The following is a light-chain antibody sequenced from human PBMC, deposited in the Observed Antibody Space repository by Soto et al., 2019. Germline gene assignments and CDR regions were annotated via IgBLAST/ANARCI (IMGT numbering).Light chain of an antibody. J-gene: IGKJ1*01. CDR1: QVISSC. CDR3: QQYNPYVT. CDR2: DAS. Sequence: IQMTQSPSTLSASVGDRVTITCRASQVISSCSAWYQQKPGKAPKLLIYDASSLQSGVPSRFSGSGSGTEFTITISSLQPDDFATYFCQQYNPYVTFGQGTKVDI. V-gene: IGKV1-5*01.